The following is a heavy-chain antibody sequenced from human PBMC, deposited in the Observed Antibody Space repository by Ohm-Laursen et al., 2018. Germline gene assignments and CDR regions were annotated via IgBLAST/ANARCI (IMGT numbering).Heavy chain of an antibody. Sequence: SDTLSLTCAVSGFSISSGYYWGWIRQPPGKGLEWIGGIFHSGSTYYNPSLKSRVTLLLDTSKNQFSLKLNSMAAADTAVYYCARLLSWYFDLWGRGTLVTVSS. CDR2: IFHSGST. V-gene: IGHV4-38-2*01. J-gene: IGHJ2*01. CDR3: ARLLSWYFDL. CDR1: GFSISSGYY.